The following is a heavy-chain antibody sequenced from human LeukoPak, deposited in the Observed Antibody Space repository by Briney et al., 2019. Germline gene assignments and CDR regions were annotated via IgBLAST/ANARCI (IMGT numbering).Heavy chain of an antibody. CDR3: ARDGGGYGDYSALDY. D-gene: IGHD4-17*01. CDR2: IRGSGGST. J-gene: IGHJ4*02. Sequence: PGGSLRLSCAASGFTFSSYAMSWVRQAPGKGLEWVSAIRGSGGSTYYADSVKGRFTISRDNSKNTLYLQMNSLRAEDTAVYYCARDGGGYGDYSALDYWGQGTLVTVSS. CDR1: GFTFSSYA. V-gene: IGHV3-23*01.